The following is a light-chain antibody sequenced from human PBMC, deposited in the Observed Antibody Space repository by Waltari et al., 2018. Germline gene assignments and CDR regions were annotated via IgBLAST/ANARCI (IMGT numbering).Light chain of an antibody. CDR1: QSVEKY. CDR2: HAS. V-gene: IGKV3-20*01. Sequence: EIVLTQSPGTLSLSPGERATLSCRASQSVEKYLAWYQQKPGQAPRLLIYHASIRATGIPDRFSGSGSGTDFSLTISRLEPEDFAVYYCQKYVNLPATFGQGTKVEIK. J-gene: IGKJ1*01. CDR3: QKYVNLPAT.